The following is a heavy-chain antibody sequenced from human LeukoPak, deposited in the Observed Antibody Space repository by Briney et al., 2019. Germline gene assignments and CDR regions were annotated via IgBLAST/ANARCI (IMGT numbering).Heavy chain of an antibody. CDR2: IWFEGYSQ. CDR3: ARELGSALDG. V-gene: IGHV3-33*08. Sequence: GGSLRLSCAASGLTFNNYGKHCLRHAPGRGLEWVALIWFEGYSQGYTHSVKGRFTISRDNSRSNLYLQMTRLTPRDTAVYYCARELGSALDGWGQGTLVTVSS. J-gene: IGHJ4*02. D-gene: IGHD6-19*01. CDR1: GLTFNNYG.